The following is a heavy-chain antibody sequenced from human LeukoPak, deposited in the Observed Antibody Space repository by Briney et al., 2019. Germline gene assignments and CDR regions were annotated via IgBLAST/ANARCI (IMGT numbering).Heavy chain of an antibody. D-gene: IGHD1-26*01. V-gene: IGHV3-74*01. Sequence: QPGGSLRLSCVASGFTSSSHWMHWVRRAPGKGLVWVSRVSSDGSSTRYADSVQGRFTISRDNAKNTLYLQLNSLRAGDTAVYYCARGGSPPEALGDAFDIWGQGTMVTVSS. CDR2: VSSDGSST. J-gene: IGHJ3*02. CDR3: ARGGSPPEALGDAFDI. CDR1: GFTSSSHW.